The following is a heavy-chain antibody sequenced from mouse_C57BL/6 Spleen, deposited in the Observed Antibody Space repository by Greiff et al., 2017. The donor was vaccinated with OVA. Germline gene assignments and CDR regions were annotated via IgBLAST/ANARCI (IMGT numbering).Heavy chain of an antibody. J-gene: IGHJ2*01. D-gene: IGHD1-1*01. CDR1: GYTFTDYY. Sequence: VQLQQSGPELVKPGASVKISCKASGYTFTDYYMNWVKQSHGKSLEWIGDINPNNGGTSYNQKFKGKATLTVDKSSSTAYMELRSLTSEDSAVYYCANTVEDYWGQGTTLTVSS. CDR2: INPNNGGT. V-gene: IGHV1-26*01. CDR3: ANTVEDY.